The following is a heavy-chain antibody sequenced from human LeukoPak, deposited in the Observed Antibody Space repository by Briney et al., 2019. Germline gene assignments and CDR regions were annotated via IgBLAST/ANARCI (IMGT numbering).Heavy chain of an antibody. V-gene: IGHV3-15*01. D-gene: IGHD6-13*01. CDR1: GFTFSNAW. J-gene: IGHJ4*02. CDR2: IKSKTDGGTT. CDR3: TTIAAAGHYDY. Sequence: GGSLRLSCAASGFTFSNAWMSWVRQAPGKGLEWVGRIKSKTDGGTTDYAAPVKGRFTISRDDSKNTLYLQANSLKTEDTAVYYCTTIAAAGHYDYWGQGTLVTVSS.